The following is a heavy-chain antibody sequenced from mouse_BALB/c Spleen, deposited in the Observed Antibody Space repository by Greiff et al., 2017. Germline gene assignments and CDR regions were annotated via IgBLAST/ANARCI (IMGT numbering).Heavy chain of an antibody. CDR3: ARGGYGSRGAMDD. J-gene: IGHJ4*01. D-gene: IGHD1-1*01. V-gene: IGHV5-17*02. CDR1: GFPFSSFG. Sequence: DVLLVESGGGLVQPGGSRKLSCAASGFPFSSFGMHWVRQAPEKGLEWVAYISSGSSTIYYADTVQGRFTIARDNPKNPLFLQVASLRSEDTARYDWARGGYGSRGAMDDWGQGSSVTDAS. CDR2: ISSGSSTI.